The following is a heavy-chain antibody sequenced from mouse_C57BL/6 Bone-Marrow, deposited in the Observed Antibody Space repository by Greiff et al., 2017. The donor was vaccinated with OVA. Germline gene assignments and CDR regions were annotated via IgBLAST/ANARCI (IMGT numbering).Heavy chain of an antibody. V-gene: IGHV5-12*01. CDR1: GFTFSAFY. Sequence: EVQLVESGGGLVQPGGSLKLSCAASGFTFSAFYMYWIRQTPEKRLEWVEYISNVVGSTTYLDNVKARFTISIDNAKNTLYLQMSRLKSEDTAMYYFERLDAMDNWCQGTAVTVTS. CDR2: ISNVVGST. CDR3: ERLDAMDN. J-gene: IGHJ4*01.